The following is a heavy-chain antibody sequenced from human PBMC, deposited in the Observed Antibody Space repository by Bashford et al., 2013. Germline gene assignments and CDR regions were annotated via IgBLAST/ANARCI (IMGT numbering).Heavy chain of an antibody. CDR3: ARDGTMVGAYFDY. V-gene: IGHV3-48*03. D-gene: IGHD4/OR15-4a*01. CDR2: ISTSGTTI. Sequence: VRQAPGKGLEWVSYISTSGTTIYLADSVKGRVTISRDNAKNSLYLQMNSLRAEDTALYYCARDGTMVGAYFDYWGQGTLVTVSS. J-gene: IGHJ4*02.